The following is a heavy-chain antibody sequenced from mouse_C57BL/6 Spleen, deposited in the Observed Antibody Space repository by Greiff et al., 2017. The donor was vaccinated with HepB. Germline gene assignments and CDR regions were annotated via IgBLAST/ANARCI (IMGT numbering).Heavy chain of an antibody. CDR1: GYTFTSYW. J-gene: IGHJ3*01. Sequence: QVQLQQSGAELVMPGASVKLSCKASGYTFTSYWMHWVKQRPGQGLEWIGEIDPSDSYTNYNQKFKGKSTLTVDKSSSTAYMQLSSLTSEDSAVYYCARGDYGSRQFAYWGQGTLVTVSA. CDR3: ARGDYGSRQFAY. CDR2: IDPSDSYT. V-gene: IGHV1-69*01. D-gene: IGHD1-1*01.